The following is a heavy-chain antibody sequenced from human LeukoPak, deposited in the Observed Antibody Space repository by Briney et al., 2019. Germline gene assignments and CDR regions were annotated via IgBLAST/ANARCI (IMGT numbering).Heavy chain of an antibody. J-gene: IGHJ4*02. D-gene: IGHD2-8*01. CDR2: IIPIFETT. CDR3: ARRLKVSGDFDY. CDR1: TGAFDNYA. V-gene: IGHV1-69*13. Sequence: SVKVSCKFSTGAFDNYAVDWVRQAPGQGLEWMGAIIPIFETTNYAPKFQGRITIPADGSTCTAYMDLSSLRSEDTAIYYCARRLKVSGDFDYWGQGTQVIAS.